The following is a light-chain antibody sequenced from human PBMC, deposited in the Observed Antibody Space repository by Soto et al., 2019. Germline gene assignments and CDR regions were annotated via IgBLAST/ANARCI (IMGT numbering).Light chain of an antibody. Sequence: QSVLTQPRSVSGSPGQSVTISCTGTSSDFGGYNYVSWYQHHPGKAPKLMIYDVSERPSGVPDRFFGSKSGNTASLTISGLQAEDEADYYCCSYAGTFYVFGTGTKATVL. CDR3: CSYAGTFYV. CDR1: SSDFGGYNY. CDR2: DVS. J-gene: IGLJ1*01. V-gene: IGLV2-11*01.